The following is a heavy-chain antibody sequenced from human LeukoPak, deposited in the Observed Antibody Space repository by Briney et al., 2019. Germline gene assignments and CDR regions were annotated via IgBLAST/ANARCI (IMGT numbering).Heavy chain of an antibody. CDR3: ARSPRWELQGGWFDP. Sequence: SETLSLTCNVSGGSMSSYYWSWIRQPPGKGLEWIGYIYYSGSTNYNPSLKSRVTISVDTSKNQFSLKLSSVTAADTAVYYCARSPRWELQGGWFDPWGQGTLVTVSS. CDR1: GGSMSSYY. V-gene: IGHV4-59*01. J-gene: IGHJ5*02. CDR2: IYYSGST. D-gene: IGHD1-26*01.